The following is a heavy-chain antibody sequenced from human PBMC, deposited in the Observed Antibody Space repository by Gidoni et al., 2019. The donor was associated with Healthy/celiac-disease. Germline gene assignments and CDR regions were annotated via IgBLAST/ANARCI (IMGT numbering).Heavy chain of an antibody. CDR1: GFTFGDYA. CDR3: ARDIY. Sequence: EVQLVESGGGLVKPGRSLRRSCTASGFTFGDYAMSWFRQAPGKGLEGVGFIRSNAYGGTADYAASLKGRFTISRDDSKSIVYLQMNSLKTEDTAIYYCARDIYWGQGTLVTVSS. V-gene: IGHV3-49*05. CDR2: IRSNAYGGTA. J-gene: IGHJ4*02.